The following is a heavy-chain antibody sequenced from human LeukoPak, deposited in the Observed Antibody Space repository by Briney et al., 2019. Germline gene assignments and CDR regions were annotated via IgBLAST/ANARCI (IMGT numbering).Heavy chain of an antibody. CDR3: ARLDCTGDGCYNH. V-gene: IGHV4-59*08. J-gene: IGHJ4*02. Sequence: PSETLSLTCSVSGDSGTSYYWSWIRQPPGKGLEWIGYVSSDGTTNYTPSLRSRVIMSVDTAKNHISLSLTSLTAADTAIYYCARLDCTGDGCYNHWGQGTLVTVSS. D-gene: IGHD2-8*02. CDR2: VSSDGTT. CDR1: GDSGTSYY.